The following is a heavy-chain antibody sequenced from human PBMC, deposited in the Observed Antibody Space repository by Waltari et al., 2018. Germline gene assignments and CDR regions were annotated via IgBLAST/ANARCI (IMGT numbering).Heavy chain of an antibody. CDR3: ATSGGTLKWEVRGGVAFDI. CDR1: GYSISSGYY. V-gene: IGHV4-38-2*01. J-gene: IGHJ3*02. D-gene: IGHD1-26*01. CDR2: IYHSGGN. Sequence: QVQLQESGPGLVKPSETLSLTCAVSGYSISSGYYWGWIRQPPGKGLEWIGSIYHSGGNSTNTSLKGRSTISVDTSKNPFSLKRSSVTAAETAGYDWATSGGTLKWEVRGGVAFDIWGQGTMVTVSS.